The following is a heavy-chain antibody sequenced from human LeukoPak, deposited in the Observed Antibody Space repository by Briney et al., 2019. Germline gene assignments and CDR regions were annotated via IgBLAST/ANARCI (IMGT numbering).Heavy chain of an antibody. D-gene: IGHD6-13*01. J-gene: IGHJ4*02. CDR3: ARGTTAASAGSS. Sequence: GGSLRLSCAASGFTFSGYGMHWVRQAPGKGLEWVAFIRYDGSNKYYADSVKGRFTISRDNSKNTLYLQMNSLRAEDTAVYYCARGTTAASAGSSWGQGTLVTVSS. V-gene: IGHV3-30*02. CDR1: GFTFSGYG. CDR2: IRYDGSNK.